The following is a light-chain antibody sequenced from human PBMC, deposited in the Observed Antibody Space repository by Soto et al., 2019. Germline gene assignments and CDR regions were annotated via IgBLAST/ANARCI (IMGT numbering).Light chain of an antibody. V-gene: IGKV1-5*03. CDR2: KAS. CDR3: QQFNSSPYT. CDR1: QSVSNW. J-gene: IGKJ2*01. Sequence: DIQMTQSPSTVSASVGDRVTITFRSSQSVSNWLAWYQQKPGKVPKLLIYKASTLQSGVPSRFSGSGSGTEFALTISSLQHEDFATYYCQQFNSSPYTFGQGTKVDIK.